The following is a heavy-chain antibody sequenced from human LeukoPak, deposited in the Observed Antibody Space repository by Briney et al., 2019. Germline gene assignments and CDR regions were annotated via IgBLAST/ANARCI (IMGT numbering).Heavy chain of an antibody. D-gene: IGHD2-2*01. CDR3: AKSPRASVVPAALDY. Sequence: GGSLRLSCAASGFTFSSYGMHWVRQAPGKGLEWVAFIRYDGSNKYYADSVKGRFTISRDNSKNTLYLQINSLRAEDTAVYYCAKSPRASVVPAALDYWGQGTLVTVSS. CDR2: IRYDGSNK. CDR1: GFTFSSYG. V-gene: IGHV3-30*02. J-gene: IGHJ4*02.